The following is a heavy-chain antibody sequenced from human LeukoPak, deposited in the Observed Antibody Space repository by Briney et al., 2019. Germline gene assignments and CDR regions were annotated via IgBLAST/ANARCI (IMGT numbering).Heavy chain of an antibody. V-gene: IGHV4-59*11. CDR3: ARVLTVGLAYDAFDI. CDR2: ISASGST. Sequence: SETLSLTCTVSGASISSHYWSWIRQSPGKGLEWIGYISASGSTSYDPSLKSRVTILRDTSKNQFSLQLTSVTAADTAVYYCARVLTVGLAYDAFDIWGQGTMVTVSS. D-gene: IGHD1-26*01. CDR1: GASISSHY. J-gene: IGHJ3*02.